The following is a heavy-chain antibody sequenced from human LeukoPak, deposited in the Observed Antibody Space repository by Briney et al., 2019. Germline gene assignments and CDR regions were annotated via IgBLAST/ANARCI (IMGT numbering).Heavy chain of an antibody. V-gene: IGHV3-11*01. CDR3: ARDFSTVTIRGEGFDY. CDR1: GFTFSDYY. CDR2: ISSSGSTI. Sequence: PGGSLRLSCAASGFTFSDYYMSWIRQAPGKGLEWVSYISSSGSTIYYADSVKGRFTISRDNAKNSLYLQMNSLRAEDTAVYYCARDFSTVTIRGEGFDYWGQGTLVTVSS. J-gene: IGHJ4*02. D-gene: IGHD4-17*01.